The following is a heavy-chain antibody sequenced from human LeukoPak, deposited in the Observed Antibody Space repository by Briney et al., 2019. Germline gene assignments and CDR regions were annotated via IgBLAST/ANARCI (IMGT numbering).Heavy chain of an antibody. Sequence: GGSLRLSCGASGFTFSTYSMNWVRQAPGKGLEWVSSIGSSNTYIYYADSVKGRITISRHNAKNSMYLQMNSLRADDTAVYYCARGVYCSSTTCYMDYFDYWGQGTLVTVSS. CDR3: ARGVYCSSTTCYMDYFDY. D-gene: IGHD2-2*02. V-gene: IGHV3-21*01. J-gene: IGHJ4*02. CDR2: IGSSNTYI. CDR1: GFTFSTYS.